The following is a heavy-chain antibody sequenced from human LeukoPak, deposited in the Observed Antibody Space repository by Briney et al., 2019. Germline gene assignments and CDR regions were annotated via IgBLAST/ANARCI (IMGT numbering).Heavy chain of an antibody. CDR2: ISSNGGTT. CDR1: GFTFSSYA. CDR3: AKDRLVVVTAIAGYFDY. J-gene: IGHJ4*02. D-gene: IGHD2-21*02. Sequence: PGGSLRLSCSASGFTFSSYAMHWVRQAPGKGLEYVSAISSNGGTTYYADSVKGRFTISRDNSKNTLYLQMSSLRAEDTAVYYCAKDRLVVVTAIAGYFDYWGQGTLVTVSS. V-gene: IGHV3-64D*06.